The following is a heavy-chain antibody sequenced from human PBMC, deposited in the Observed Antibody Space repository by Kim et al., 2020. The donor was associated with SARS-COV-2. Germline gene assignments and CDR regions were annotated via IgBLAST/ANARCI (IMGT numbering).Heavy chain of an antibody. V-gene: IGHV1-3*01. J-gene: IGHJ5*02. CDR1: GYTFTSYA. Sequence: ASVKVSCKASGYTFTSYAMHWVRQAPGQRLEWMGWINAGNGNTKYSQKFQGRVTITRDTSASTAYMELSSLRSEDTAVYYCARGSSWYKSWFDPWGQGTLVTVSS. D-gene: IGHD6-13*01. CDR3: ARGSSWYKSWFDP. CDR2: INAGNGNT.